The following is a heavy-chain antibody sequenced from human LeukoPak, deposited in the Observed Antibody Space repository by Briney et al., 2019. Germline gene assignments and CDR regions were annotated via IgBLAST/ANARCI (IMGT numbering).Heavy chain of an antibody. D-gene: IGHD3-9*01. CDR2: IIPIFGTA. J-gene: IGHJ6*02. CDR3: ARGRRRYFDWLSRHYYGMDV. Sequence: SVKVSCKASGGTFSSYAISWVRQAPGQGLEWMGGIIPIFGTANYAQKFQGGVTITADESTSTAYMELSSLRSEDTAVYYCARGRRRYFDWLSRHYYGMDVWGQGTTVTVSS. CDR1: GGTFSSYA. V-gene: IGHV1-69*01.